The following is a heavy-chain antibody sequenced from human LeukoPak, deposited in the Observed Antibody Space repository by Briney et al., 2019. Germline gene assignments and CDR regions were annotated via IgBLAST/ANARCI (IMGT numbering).Heavy chain of an antibody. D-gene: IGHD3-10*01. CDR3: ARGALLWFGAKMEYYFDS. CDR1: GGSFSGYY. Sequence: SETLSLTCAVYGGSFSGYYWSWIRQPPGKGLEWIGEINYSGSTNYNPSLKSRVTISVDTSKNQFSLKLSSVTAADTAVYYCARGALLWFGAKMEYYFDSWGQGTPLTVSS. J-gene: IGHJ4*02. V-gene: IGHV4-34*01. CDR2: INYSGST.